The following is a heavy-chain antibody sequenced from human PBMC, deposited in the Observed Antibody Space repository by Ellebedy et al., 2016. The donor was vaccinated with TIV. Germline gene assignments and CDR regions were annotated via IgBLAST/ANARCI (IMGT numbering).Heavy chain of an antibody. Sequence: SETLSLXXAVYGGSFSGYYWSWIRQPPGKGLEWIGEINHSGSTNYNPSLKSRVTISVDTSKNQFSLKLSSVTAANTAVYYCASGDSAAKYFDYWGQGTLVTVSS. J-gene: IGHJ4*02. CDR1: GGSFSGYY. V-gene: IGHV4-34*01. CDR2: INHSGST. CDR3: ASGDSAAKYFDY. D-gene: IGHD6-13*01.